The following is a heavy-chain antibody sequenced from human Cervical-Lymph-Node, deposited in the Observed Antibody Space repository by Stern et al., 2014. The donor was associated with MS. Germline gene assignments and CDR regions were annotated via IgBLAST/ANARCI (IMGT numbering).Heavy chain of an antibody. CDR3: TRVWSPYGDFGRDL. V-gene: IGHV7-4-1*01. CDR2: VNTNNGSP. CDR1: EYTFTRYP. D-gene: IGHD4-17*01. J-gene: IGHJ6*02. Sequence: QMQLGQSGSELKKPGASVKVSCKASEYTFTRYPMNLVRQAPGHGLDWMGWVNTNNGSPTNTHVFKGQLVFSLYPSVSTAYMQIRSQKAEDTAVYYCTRVWSPYGDFGRDLWGQGTTATASS.